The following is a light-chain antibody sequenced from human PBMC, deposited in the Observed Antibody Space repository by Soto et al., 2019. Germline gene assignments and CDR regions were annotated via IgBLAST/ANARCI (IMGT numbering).Light chain of an antibody. J-gene: IGKJ5*01. CDR1: QSISSW. CDR2: KAS. V-gene: IGKV1-5*03. CDR3: QQYYSYPFT. Sequence: DIQMNQSPSSLSASVGDRVTITCRASQSISSWLAWYQQKPGKAPKLLIYKASSLESGVPSRFSGGRSGTEFTLTISSLQPDDFATYYCQQYYSYPFTFGQGTRLEI.